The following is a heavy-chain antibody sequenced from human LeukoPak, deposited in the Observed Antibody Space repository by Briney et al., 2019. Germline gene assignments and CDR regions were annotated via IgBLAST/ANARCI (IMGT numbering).Heavy chain of an antibody. CDR1: GFIFSNYA. V-gene: IGHV3-64*01. J-gene: IGHJ4*02. D-gene: IGHD2-15*01. Sequence: PGGSLRLSCAASGFIFSNYAMHWVRQAPGKGLEYVSAISSNGGSIYYANSVKDRFTISRDNSKNTLYLQMGSLRAEDMAVYYCARRGGGFSQNYFDYWGQGTLVTVSS. CDR2: ISSNGGSI. CDR3: ARRGGGFSQNYFDY.